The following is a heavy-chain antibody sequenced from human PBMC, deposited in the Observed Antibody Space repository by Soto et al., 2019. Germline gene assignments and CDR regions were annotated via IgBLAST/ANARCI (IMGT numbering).Heavy chain of an antibody. V-gene: IGHV1-24*01. Sequence: QVQLIQSGAEVKKPGASVKVSCKVSGYTLSDLSMQWVRQAPGKGLEWMGGFDTENGKRIYAQKFQGRVTMTEDTSVETGYMELSSLSSEDTAVYFCTTYALITLTAGVYWGQGSLVTVSA. CDR1: GYTLSDLS. D-gene: IGHD1-20*01. J-gene: IGHJ4*02. CDR3: TTYALITLTAGVY. CDR2: FDTENGKR.